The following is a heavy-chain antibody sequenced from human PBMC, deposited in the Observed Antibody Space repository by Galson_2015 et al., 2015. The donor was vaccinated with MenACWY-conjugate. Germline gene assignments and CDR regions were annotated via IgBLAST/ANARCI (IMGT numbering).Heavy chain of an antibody. Sequence: SVKVSCKASGGTFSSYAISWVRQAPGQGLEWMGRIIPTLGIANYAQKFQGRVTITADKSTSTAYMELSNLRSEDTAVYYCARDLSDIVVVGHYGMDVWGQGTTVTVSS. CDR1: GGTFSSYA. CDR2: IIPTLGIA. CDR3: ARDLSDIVVVGHYGMDV. J-gene: IGHJ6*02. V-gene: IGHV1-69*04. D-gene: IGHD2-2*01.